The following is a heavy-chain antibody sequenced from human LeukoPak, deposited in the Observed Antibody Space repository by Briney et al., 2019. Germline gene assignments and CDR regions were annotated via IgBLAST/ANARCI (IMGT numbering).Heavy chain of an antibody. CDR1: GFTFSSYS. D-gene: IGHD1-26*01. Sequence: GGSLRLSCAASGFTFSSYSVNWVRQAPGKGLEWVSSISSSSSYIYYADSVKGRFTISRDNAKNSLYLQMNSLRAEDTAVYYCARDHSPYSGSYWDYWGQGTLVTVSS. CDR2: ISSSSSYI. V-gene: IGHV3-21*01. CDR3: ARDHSPYSGSYWDY. J-gene: IGHJ4*02.